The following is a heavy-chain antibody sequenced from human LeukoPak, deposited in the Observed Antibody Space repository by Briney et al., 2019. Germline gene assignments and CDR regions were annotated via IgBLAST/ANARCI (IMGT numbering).Heavy chain of an antibody. CDR3: ARDKKFVGWQHGNSVGY. V-gene: IGHV1-18*01. CDR2: INPHKGNT. D-gene: IGHD4-23*01. Sequence: GASVIVSCKASGYTFVTYGLSWVRQAPGQGLEWMGWINPHKGNTKYAQKFQDRITMTTDTSTSTAYMELRSLRSDDTAVYYCARDKKFVGWQHGNSVGYWGQGTLVTVSS. CDR1: GYTFVTYG. J-gene: IGHJ4*02.